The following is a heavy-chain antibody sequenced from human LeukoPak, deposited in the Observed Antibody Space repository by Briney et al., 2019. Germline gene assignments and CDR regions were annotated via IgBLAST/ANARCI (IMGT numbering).Heavy chain of an antibody. V-gene: IGHV3-23*01. CDR1: GFIFSSYE. Sequence: GGSLRLSCAASGFIFSSYEMNWVRRAPGKGLEWVSAISGSGGSTYYADSVKGRFTISRDNSKKTLYLQMNSLRAEDTAVYYCAKVAEMATIGGLDYWGQGTLVTVSA. CDR2: ISGSGGST. CDR3: AKVAEMATIGGLDY. J-gene: IGHJ4*02. D-gene: IGHD5-24*01.